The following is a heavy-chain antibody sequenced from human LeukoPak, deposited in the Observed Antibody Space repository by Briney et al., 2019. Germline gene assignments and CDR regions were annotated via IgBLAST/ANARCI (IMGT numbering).Heavy chain of an antibody. CDR1: GFTFSSYG. J-gene: IGHJ4*02. CDR2: IRYDGSNK. CDR3: AKDYSGSGSYWYFDY. V-gene: IGHV3-30*02. D-gene: IGHD3-10*01. Sequence: GGSLRLSCAASGFTFSSYGMHWVRQAPGKGLEWVAFIRYDGSNKYYADSVKGRFTISRDNSKNTLYLQMNSLRAEDTAVYYCAKDYSGSGSYWYFDYWGQGTLVTVSS.